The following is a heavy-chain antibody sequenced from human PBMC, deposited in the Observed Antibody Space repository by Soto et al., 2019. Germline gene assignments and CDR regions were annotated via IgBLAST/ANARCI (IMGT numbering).Heavy chain of an antibody. Sequence: EVQLLESGGGLVQPGGSLRLSCAASGFTFSSYALSWVRQAPGKGLEWVSAISGSGGSTYYADSVKGRFTISRDNSKNTLYLQMNSLRAEDTAVYYCAKVHRRGYYTGDFDYCGQGTLVTVSS. V-gene: IGHV3-23*01. CDR1: GFTFSSYA. D-gene: IGHD3-3*01. CDR3: AKVHRRGYYTGDFDY. CDR2: ISGSGGST. J-gene: IGHJ4*02.